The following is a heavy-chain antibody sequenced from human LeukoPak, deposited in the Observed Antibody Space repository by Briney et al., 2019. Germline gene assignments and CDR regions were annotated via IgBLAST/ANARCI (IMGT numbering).Heavy chain of an antibody. D-gene: IGHD2-21*01. CDR1: GFTFSPDW. CDR3: ASLDCVTIETGGY. V-gene: IGHV3-7*01. CDR2: IKTYGNER. Sequence: QTGGSLRLSCAASGFTFSPDWMSWVRQAPGKGLEWVAMIKTYGNERHYADSVKGRFTIYRDNAKNSLYLQMNNLKAEDTAVYYCASLDCVTIETGGYWGQGTLVTVSS. J-gene: IGHJ4*02.